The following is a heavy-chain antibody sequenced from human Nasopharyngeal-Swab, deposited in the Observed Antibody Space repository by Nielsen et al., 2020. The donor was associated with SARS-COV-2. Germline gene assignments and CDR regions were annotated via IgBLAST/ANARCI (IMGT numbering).Heavy chain of an antibody. D-gene: IGHD2-2*01. V-gene: IGHV3-30-3*01. CDR2: LSIDGSNYA. CDR3: VREGGTSGRAGYFDY. CDR1: GITFSRSV. Sequence: GSLKISCVGSGITFSRSVIQWVRQAPGKGLEWVAVLSIDGSNYAQYADSVKGRFSISRDTSENTLHLQLNSLRDEDTAVYYCVREGGTSGRAGYFDYWGQGTLVTVSS. J-gene: IGHJ4*02.